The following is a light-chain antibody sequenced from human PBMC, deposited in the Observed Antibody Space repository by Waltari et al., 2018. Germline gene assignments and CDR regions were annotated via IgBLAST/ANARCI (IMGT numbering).Light chain of an antibody. J-gene: IGKJ1*01. V-gene: IGKV3-20*01. CDR3: QHYLRLPVT. Sequence: EIVLTQSPGTLSLSPGESATLSCRTSQSVTRALAWYQQKPGQAPRPRIYSASNRATGIPDRFSGSGSGTDFSLTISSLEPEDFAVYYCQHYLRLPVTFGQGTKVEVK. CDR2: SAS. CDR1: QSVTRA.